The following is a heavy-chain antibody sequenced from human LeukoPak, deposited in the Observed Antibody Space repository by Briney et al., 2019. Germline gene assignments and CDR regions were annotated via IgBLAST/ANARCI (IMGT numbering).Heavy chain of an antibody. Sequence: GESLRLSCAASGFTFTTYWMSWVRQPPGKGLEWVANIKQDGTEKYYVDSVKGRFTISRDNAKNSLYLQMNSLRVEDTAIYYCAKVAHYYYGSESYYFFEHWGQGTPVTASS. CDR3: AKVAHYYYGSESYYFFEH. CDR1: GFTFTTYW. D-gene: IGHD3-10*01. J-gene: IGHJ4*02. CDR2: IKQDGTEK. V-gene: IGHV3-7*01.